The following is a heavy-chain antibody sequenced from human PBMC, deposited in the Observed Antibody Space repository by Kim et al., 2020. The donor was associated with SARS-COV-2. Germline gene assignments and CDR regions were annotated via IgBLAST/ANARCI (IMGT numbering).Heavy chain of an antibody. CDR1: GFTFSSYA. Sequence: GGSLRLSCAASGFTFSSYAMSWVRQAPGKGLEWVSAISGSGGSTYYADSVKGRFTISRDNSKNTLYLQMNSLRAEDTAVYYCAAPGTRYAQSRVDITFDYWGQGTLVTVSS. D-gene: IGHD3-10*01. CDR2: ISGSGGST. V-gene: IGHV3-23*01. CDR3: AAPGTRYAQSRVDITFDY. J-gene: IGHJ4*02.